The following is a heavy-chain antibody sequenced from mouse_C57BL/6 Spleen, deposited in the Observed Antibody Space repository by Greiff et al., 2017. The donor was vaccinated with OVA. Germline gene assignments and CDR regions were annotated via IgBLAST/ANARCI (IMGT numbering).Heavy chain of an antibody. CDR2: ISSGGDYI. CDR1: GFTFSSYA. CDR3: TREGNYYGSSCFAY. J-gene: IGHJ3*01. Sequence: EVKLMESGEGLVKPGGSLKLSCAASGFTFSSYAMSWVRQTPEKRLEWVAYISSGGDYIYYADTVKGRFTISRDNARNTLYLQMSSLKSADTARYYCTREGNYYGSSCFAYWGQGTLVTVSA. D-gene: IGHD1-1*01. V-gene: IGHV5-9-1*02.